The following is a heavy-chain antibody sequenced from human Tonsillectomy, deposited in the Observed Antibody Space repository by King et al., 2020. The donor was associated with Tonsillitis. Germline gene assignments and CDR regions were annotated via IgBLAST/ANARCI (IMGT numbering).Heavy chain of an antibody. V-gene: IGHV2-5*02. CDR3: THRQYYDSSDYPFGAFDY. J-gene: IGHJ4*02. Sequence: TLKESGPTLVKPTQTLTLTCTFSGFSLSTLGVGVGWIRQPPGTAPEWLALVYWGDDKRYSPSVRSRLTITKDSPKNQVVLTMTNVDPVDTATYFCTHRQYYDSSDYPFGAFDYWGRGTLVTVSS. CDR2: VYWGDDK. CDR1: GFSLSTLGVG. D-gene: IGHD3-22*01.